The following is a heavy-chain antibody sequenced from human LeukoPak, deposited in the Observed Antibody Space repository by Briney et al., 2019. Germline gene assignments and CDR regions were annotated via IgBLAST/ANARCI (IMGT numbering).Heavy chain of an antibody. Sequence: PSETLSLTCTVSGGSIRGYYWTWIRQPPGKGLEWIGYIYYSGSTNFNPSLKSRVTVSVDTSKNHFSLKVRSVTAADTAVYYCARATGTDAFDIWGQGTMVTVSS. D-gene: IGHD1-1*01. CDR2: IYYSGST. CDR3: ARATGTDAFDI. J-gene: IGHJ3*02. V-gene: IGHV4-59*01. CDR1: GGSIRGYY.